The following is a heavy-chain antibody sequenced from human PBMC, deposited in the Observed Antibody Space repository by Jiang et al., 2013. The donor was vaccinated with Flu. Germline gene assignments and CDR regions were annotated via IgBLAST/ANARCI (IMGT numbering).Heavy chain of an antibody. CDR1: GFTFSSYW. Sequence: QLVESGGGLVQPEESLRLSCGGSGFTFSSYWMHWVRQAPGERLVWLSRIKFDGSSIDYADSVKGRFTISRDNAKNTLYLEMNSLRAEDTAVYYCVRDRDHFGHDAFDLWGQGTMVTVSS. V-gene: IGHV3-74*01. CDR2: IKFDGSSI. CDR3: VRDRDHFGHDAFDL. D-gene: IGHD3-10*01. J-gene: IGHJ3*01.